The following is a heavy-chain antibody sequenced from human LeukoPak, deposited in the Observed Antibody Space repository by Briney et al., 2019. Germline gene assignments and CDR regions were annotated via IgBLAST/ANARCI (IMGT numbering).Heavy chain of an antibody. CDR3: AGMNFGSGSWRRDASEI. Sequence: PGRSLRLSCAASTFTFSRYWMTWVRQAPGKGLEWVAHIKQDGSEKDYVDSVKGRFTISRDNARNLLFLQMNSLRAEDTAVCYCAGMNFGSGSWRRDASEIWGQGTTVTVSS. V-gene: IGHV3-7*01. CDR2: IKQDGSEK. J-gene: IGHJ3*02. CDR1: TFTFSRYW. D-gene: IGHD3-10*01.